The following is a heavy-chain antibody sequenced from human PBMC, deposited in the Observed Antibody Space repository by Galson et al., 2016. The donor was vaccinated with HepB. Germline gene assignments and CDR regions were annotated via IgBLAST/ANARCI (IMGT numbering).Heavy chain of an antibody. J-gene: IGHJ3*02. V-gene: IGHV3-23*01. CDR2: ISGSGVGT. CDR1: GFTFGSYA. Sequence: SLRLSCAGSGFTFGSYAMNWVRQAPGKGLEWVPTISGSGVGTCYADSVKGRFIVSRDNSKNTLYLLMTSLTAEDTAVYYCAKDRTLLVWLEMEPDDALDIWGQGTMVTVSS. CDR3: AKDRTLLVWLEMEPDDALDI. D-gene: IGHD3-10*01.